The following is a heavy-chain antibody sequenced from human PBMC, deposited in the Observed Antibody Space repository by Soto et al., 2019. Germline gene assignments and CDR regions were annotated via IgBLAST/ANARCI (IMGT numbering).Heavy chain of an antibody. CDR3: AKDFNPLGPDSYFDY. Sequence: GGSRRLSCAASGFTFSGYGMHWVRQAPGKGLQWVAHISYDGNNKYYADSVKGRFTMSRDNSKNTLYLQMNSLRAEDTAVYYCAKDFNPLGPDSYFDYWGQGTLVTVSS. CDR1: GFTFSGYG. V-gene: IGHV3-30*18. J-gene: IGHJ4*02. CDR2: ISYDGNNK. D-gene: IGHD2-21*01.